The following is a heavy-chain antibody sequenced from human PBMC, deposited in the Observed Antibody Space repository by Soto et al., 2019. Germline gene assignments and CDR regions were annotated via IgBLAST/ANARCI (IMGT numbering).Heavy chain of an antibody. V-gene: IGHV1-46*01. J-gene: IGHJ4*02. CDR2: INPSGGRT. CDR1: GYTFTTYS. D-gene: IGHD3-9*01. Sequence: ASVKVSCKASGYTFTTYSMHWVRQTPGHGLEWMGVINPSGGRTSYAQKFQGRVTMTRDTSTSTVHMELSNLRSEDTAVYFCARDGGYDVLTGHYILLYYLDNWGLGTLVTVS. CDR3: ARDGGYDVLTGHYILLYYLDN.